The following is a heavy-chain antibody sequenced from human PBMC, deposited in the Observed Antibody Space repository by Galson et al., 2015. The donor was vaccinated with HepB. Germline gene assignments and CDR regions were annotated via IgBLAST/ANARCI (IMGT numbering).Heavy chain of an antibody. D-gene: IGHD2-15*01. V-gene: IGHV3-64*01. J-gene: IGHJ3*02. CDR2: ISSNGGST. CDR1: GFTFSSYA. Sequence: SLRLSCAASGFTFSSYAMHWVRQAPGKGLEYVSAISSNGGSTYYANSVKGRFTISRDNSKNTLYLQMGSLRAEDMAVYYCARDRDGGSGAFDIWGQGTMVTVSS. CDR3: ARDRDGGSGAFDI.